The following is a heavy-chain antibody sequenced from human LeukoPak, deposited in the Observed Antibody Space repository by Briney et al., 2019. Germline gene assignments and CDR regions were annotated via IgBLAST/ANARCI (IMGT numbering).Heavy chain of an antibody. Sequence: SQTLSLTCTVSSGSISSSNYYWSWIRQPAGKGLEWIGRISTIGSTNYNPSLNSRVTISIDTSKNQFSLKLSSVTAADTAVYYCARDNYGSGSYRGWFDPWGQGTLVTVSS. CDR3: ARDNYGSGSYRGWFDP. J-gene: IGHJ5*02. CDR2: ISTIGST. V-gene: IGHV4-61*02. D-gene: IGHD3-10*01. CDR1: SGSISSSNYY.